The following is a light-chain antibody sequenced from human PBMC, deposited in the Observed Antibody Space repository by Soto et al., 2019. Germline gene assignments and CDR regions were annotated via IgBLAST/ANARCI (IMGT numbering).Light chain of an antibody. J-gene: IGKJ2*01. Sequence: DIQMPQSPSSLSASVGDRVTITCRARQSINTYLNWYQQKPGKAPNLLIYAASNLQSGVPSRFSGSGSGTDFTLTISSLQTEDIATYYCQQSYGTPMYTFGQGTKLEIK. V-gene: IGKV1-39*01. CDR3: QQSYGTPMYT. CDR1: QSINTY. CDR2: AAS.